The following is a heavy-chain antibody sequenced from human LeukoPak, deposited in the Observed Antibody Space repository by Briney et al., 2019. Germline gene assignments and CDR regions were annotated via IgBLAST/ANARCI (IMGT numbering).Heavy chain of an antibody. J-gene: IGHJ4*02. CDR3: ARVALGYYYNSITLEDY. CDR1: GGSFSGYY. CDR2: INHGGST. D-gene: IGHD3-22*01. Sequence: PSETLSLTCAVYGGSFSGYYWSWIRHPPGKGLEWIGEINHGGSTNYNPSLKSRATISVDTSKNQFSLKLSSVTAADTAVYYSARVALGYYYNSITLEDYWGQGTLVTVSS. V-gene: IGHV4-34*01.